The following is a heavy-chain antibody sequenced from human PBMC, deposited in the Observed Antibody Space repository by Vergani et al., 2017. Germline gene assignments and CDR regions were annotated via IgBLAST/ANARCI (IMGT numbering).Heavy chain of an antibody. CDR3: ASRAETALGGDY. D-gene: IGHD6-19*01. V-gene: IGHV1-46*03. CDR2: INPSGGST. Sequence: QVQLVQSGAEVKKPGASVKVSCKASGYTFTSYYMHWVRQAPGQGLEWMGIINPSGGSTSYAQKFQGRVTMTRDTSTSTVYMELSSLRSEDTAGYYCASRAETALGGDYWGQGTLVTVSS. CDR1: GYTFTSYY. J-gene: IGHJ4*02.